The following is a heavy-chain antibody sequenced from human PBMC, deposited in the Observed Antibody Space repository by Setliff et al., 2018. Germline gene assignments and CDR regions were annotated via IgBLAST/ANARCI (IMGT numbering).Heavy chain of an antibody. CDR1: GFTFSSYS. CDR3: ARDRGRQLGYTGDAFDI. CDR2: IKEDGSEK. J-gene: IGHJ3*02. Sequence: SLRLSCAASGFTFSSYSMNWVRQAPGKGLEWVANIKEDGSEKYYVDSVKGRFTISRDNAKNSLYLQMNSLRAEDTAVYYCARDRGRQLGYTGDAFDIWGQGTMVTVSS. V-gene: IGHV3-7*01. D-gene: IGHD5-18*01.